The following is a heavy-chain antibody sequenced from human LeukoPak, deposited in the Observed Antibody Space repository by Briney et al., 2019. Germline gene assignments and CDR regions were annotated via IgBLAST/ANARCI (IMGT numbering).Heavy chain of an antibody. CDR2: INHSGST. D-gene: IGHD6-13*01. J-gene: IGHJ3*02. Sequence: TSETLSLTCAVYGGSFSGYYWSWIRQPPGKGLEWIGEINHSGSTNYNPSLKSRVTISVDTSKNQFSLKLSSVTAADTAVYYCARPPRGGYSSSWSDAFDIWGQGTMVTVSS. V-gene: IGHV4-34*01. CDR3: ARPPRGGYSSSWSDAFDI. CDR1: GGSFSGYY.